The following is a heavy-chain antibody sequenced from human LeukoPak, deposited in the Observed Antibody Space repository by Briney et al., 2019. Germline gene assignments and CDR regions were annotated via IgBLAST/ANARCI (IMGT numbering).Heavy chain of an antibody. D-gene: IGHD3-9*01. CDR2: ISGSGQTI. J-gene: IGHJ5*02. V-gene: IGHV3-48*03. CDR1: GFTFSYYE. Sequence: GGSLRLSCAASGFTFSYYEMNWVRQAPGKGLEWVAYISGSGQTIYYADSVKGRFTISRDNAKTSVYLHMTTLRAEDTAVYYCAREIMTGYYWSAANYFDPWGQGTLVTVSS. CDR3: AREIMTGYYWSAANYFDP.